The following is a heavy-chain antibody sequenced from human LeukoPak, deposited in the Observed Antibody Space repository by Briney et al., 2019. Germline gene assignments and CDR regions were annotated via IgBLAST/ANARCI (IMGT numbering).Heavy chain of an antibody. CDR1: GFTFSTYE. CDR3: ARTESGIFDWLLSRGKGSYDHDSKLYFDY. V-gene: IGHV3-48*03. CDR2: ISTSGSTI. D-gene: IGHD3-9*01. Sequence: PGGSLRLSCAASGFTFSTYEMNWVRQAPGKGLEWLSYISTSGSTIYYADSVKGRFTISRDNARNSLYLQMNSLRDEDTAVYYCARTESGIFDWLLSRGKGSYDHDSKLYFDYWGQGTLVTVSS. J-gene: IGHJ4*02.